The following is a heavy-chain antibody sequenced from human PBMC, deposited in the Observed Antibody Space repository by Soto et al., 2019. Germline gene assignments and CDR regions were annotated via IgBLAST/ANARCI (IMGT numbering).Heavy chain of an antibody. V-gene: IGHV1-69*06. CDR1: GGTISSNA. Sequence: APAKVSCRASGGTISSNAISWVRQDTGQGLECMGGIIPIFGTANYAQKFQGRVTITADKSTSTAYMELSSLRSEDTAVYYCARASPNYYMGRGVPSYDFDYWGQGTLVTGSS. D-gene: IGHD3-10*01. J-gene: IGHJ4*02. CDR2: IIPIFGTA. CDR3: ARASPNYYMGRGVPSYDFDY.